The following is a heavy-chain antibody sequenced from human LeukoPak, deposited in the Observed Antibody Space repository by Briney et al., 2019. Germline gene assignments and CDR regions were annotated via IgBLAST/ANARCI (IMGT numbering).Heavy chain of an antibody. CDR1: GFTFRSYS. D-gene: IGHD1-26*01. Sequence: GGSLRLSCAASGFTFRSYSMNWARQSPGKGLEWISYISSSSSTIFYADSVKGRFTISRDSSKNTLDLQMNSLRPEDTAVYYCAKESQLSYRGTFCIDYWGQGTLVTVSS. CDR2: ISSSSSTI. J-gene: IGHJ4*02. V-gene: IGHV3-48*01. CDR3: AKESQLSYRGTFCIDY.